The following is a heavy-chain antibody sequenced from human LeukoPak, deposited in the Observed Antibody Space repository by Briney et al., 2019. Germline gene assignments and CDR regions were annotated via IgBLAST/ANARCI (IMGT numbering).Heavy chain of an antibody. V-gene: IGHV3-48*01. CDR1: GFTFSSYS. J-gene: IGHJ4*02. CDR2: ISSSSSTI. Sequence: GGSLRLSCAASGFTFSSYSMNWVRQAPGKGLEWVSYISSSSSTIYYADSVKGRFTISRDNAKNSLYLQMNSLRAEDTAVYYCAKGVAGPFDYWGQGTLVTVSS. CDR3: AKGVAGPFDY. D-gene: IGHD6-19*01.